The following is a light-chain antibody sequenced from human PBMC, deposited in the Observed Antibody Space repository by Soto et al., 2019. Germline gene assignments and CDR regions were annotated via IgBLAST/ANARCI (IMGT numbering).Light chain of an antibody. V-gene: IGKV1-39*01. CDR2: GAS. J-gene: IGKJ2*01. CDR1: ESVSRF. CDR3: QQTHSASRT. Sequence: DIHMTQSPPSLSASVGDGVPITCRASESVSRFLYWYKQKPGKAPQLLIIGASTLHEGATWRFSGSRSGTEFTLGISSVQPEDCANYYCQQTHSASRTFGHGTRLDSK.